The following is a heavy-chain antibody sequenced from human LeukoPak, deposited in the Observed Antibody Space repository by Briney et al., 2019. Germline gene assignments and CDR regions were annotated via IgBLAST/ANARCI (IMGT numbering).Heavy chain of an antibody. V-gene: IGHV5-51*01. Sequence: GESLKISCKGSGYSFATYWIGWVRQMPGKGLEWMGIIYPDDSDTRYSPSFQGQVTISADKSISTAYFQWNSLQASDTAIFYCARQTNWNSIDYWGQGTPVTVSS. J-gene: IGHJ4*01. CDR3: ARQTNWNSIDY. CDR2: IYPDDSDT. D-gene: IGHD1-7*01. CDR1: GYSFATYW.